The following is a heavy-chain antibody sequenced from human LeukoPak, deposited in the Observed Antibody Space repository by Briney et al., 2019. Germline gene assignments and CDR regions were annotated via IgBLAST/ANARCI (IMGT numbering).Heavy chain of an antibody. D-gene: IGHD3-22*01. J-gene: IGHJ3*02. V-gene: IGHV1-46*03. Sequence: GASVKVSXKASGYTFASYYMHWVRQAPGQGLEWMGIINPSGGSTSYAQKFQGRVTMTRDTSTSTVYMELSSLRSEDTAAYYCALPFRYYDSSGYYHDAFDIWGQGTMVTVSP. CDR2: INPSGGST. CDR1: GYTFASYY. CDR3: ALPFRYYDSSGYYHDAFDI.